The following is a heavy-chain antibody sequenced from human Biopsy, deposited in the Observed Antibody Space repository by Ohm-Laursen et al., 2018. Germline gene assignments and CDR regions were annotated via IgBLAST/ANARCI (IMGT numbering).Heavy chain of an antibody. CDR1: GYIFTSYY. CDR2: INPSGGST. D-gene: IGHD6-19*01. V-gene: IGHV1-46*01. J-gene: IGHJ4*02. Sequence: ASVKVSCKTSGYIFTSYYIHWVRQAPGQGLEWMASINPSGGSTTYAQRFQGRLIMTRDTSTSSTYMELSSPRSEDTAIYFCARAVAGTGGVFDSWGQGTLVTVSS. CDR3: ARAVAGTGGVFDS.